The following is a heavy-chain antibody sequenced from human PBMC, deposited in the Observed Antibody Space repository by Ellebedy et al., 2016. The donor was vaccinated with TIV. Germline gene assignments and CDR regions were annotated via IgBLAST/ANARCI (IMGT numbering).Heavy chain of an antibody. Sequence: SETLSLTCTVSGGSISSSSYYWGWIRQPPGKGLEWIGEINHSGSTNYNPSLKSRVTISVDTSKNQFSLKLSSVTAADTAVYYCARLTHCSGGSCYLFDYWGQGTLVTVSS. D-gene: IGHD2-15*01. J-gene: IGHJ4*02. CDR2: INHSGST. CDR3: ARLTHCSGGSCYLFDY. CDR1: GGSISSSSYY. V-gene: IGHV4-39*07.